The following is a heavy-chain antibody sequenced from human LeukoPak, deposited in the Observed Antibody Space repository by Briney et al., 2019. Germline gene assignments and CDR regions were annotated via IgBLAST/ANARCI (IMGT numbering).Heavy chain of an antibody. CDR1: GGSISSYY. V-gene: IGHV4-59*01. J-gene: IGHJ5*02. Sequence: PSETLSLTCTVSGGSISSYYWSWIRQPLGKGLEWIGYINYSGSTNYNPSLKSRVTIAVDTSKNQFSLKLSSVTAADTAVYYCARGRDWFAPWGQGTLVTVSS. D-gene: IGHD5-24*01. CDR3: ARGRDWFAP. CDR2: INYSGST.